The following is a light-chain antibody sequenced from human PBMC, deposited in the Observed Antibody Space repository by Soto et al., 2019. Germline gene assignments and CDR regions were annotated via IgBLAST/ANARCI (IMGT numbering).Light chain of an antibody. J-gene: IGLJ1*01. Sequence: QSALTQPRSVSGSPGQSVTISCTGTSSDVGGYNYVSWYQQHPGKAPKLMIYDVSKRPSGVPDRFSGSKSGNTASLTISGLQAEDEADYYCCSYAGSPFYVFGTGTKLTGL. CDR2: DVS. CDR3: CSYAGSPFYV. CDR1: SSDVGGYNY. V-gene: IGLV2-11*01.